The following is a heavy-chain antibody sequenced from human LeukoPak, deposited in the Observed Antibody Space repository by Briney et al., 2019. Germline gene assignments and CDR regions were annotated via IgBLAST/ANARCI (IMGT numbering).Heavy chain of an antibody. V-gene: IGHV4-59*11. D-gene: IGHD3-22*01. CDR2: IYNSGST. CDR3: ARGSFDTSDYNYIGFDY. J-gene: IGHJ4*02. CDR1: GGSISSHY. Sequence: PSETLSLTCTVSGGSISSHYWSWLRQPPGTGLEWIGYIYNSGSTNYNPSLKSRLTISIDTSKNQFSLKLTSVTAADTAVYYCARGSFDTSDYNYIGFDYWGQGTLVTVSS.